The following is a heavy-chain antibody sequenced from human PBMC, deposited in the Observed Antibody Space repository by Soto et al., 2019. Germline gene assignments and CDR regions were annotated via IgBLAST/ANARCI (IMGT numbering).Heavy chain of an antibody. CDR2: IRGPGGT. Sequence: EVQLWESGGGLVQPGGSLRLSCGVSGFTFSSHVMSWVRQAPGKGVAWVSAIRGPGGTYYADSVKGRFTISRDNSKNALYLQMKNLRDEDTAVYYCAKDRRGAYCSGGICYSPDYWGQGTLVIVSS. D-gene: IGHD2-15*01. CDR3: AKDRRGAYCSGGICYSPDY. J-gene: IGHJ4*02. CDR1: GFTFSSHV. V-gene: IGHV3-23*01.